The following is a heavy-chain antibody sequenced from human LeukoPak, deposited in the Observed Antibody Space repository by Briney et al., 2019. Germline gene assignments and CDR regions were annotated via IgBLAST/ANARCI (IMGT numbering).Heavy chain of an antibody. V-gene: IGHV1-2*02. Sequence: ASVKVSCKASGYTFTGYYMHWVRQAPGQGLEWMGWVNPNSGGTNYAQKFQGRVIMTRDTSISTAYMELSRLRSDDTAVYYCARDRGVGGGAFDIWGQGTMVTVSS. CDR3: ARDRGVGGGAFDI. D-gene: IGHD3-10*01. J-gene: IGHJ3*02. CDR2: VNPNSGGT. CDR1: GYTFTGYY.